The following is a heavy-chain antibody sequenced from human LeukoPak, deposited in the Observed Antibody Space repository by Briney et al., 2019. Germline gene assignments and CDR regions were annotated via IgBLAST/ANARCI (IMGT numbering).Heavy chain of an antibody. J-gene: IGHJ4*02. D-gene: IGHD6-13*01. V-gene: IGHV3-30*02. CDR3: ARDHWEAASFDF. Sequence: GGSLRLSCAASGFTFSSYGMHWVRQAPGKGLEWVAFIRYDGSNKYYADSVKGRFTISRDNAKNSLYLQMNSLRAEDTAVYYCARDHWEAASFDFWGQGTLVTVSS. CDR2: IRYDGSNK. CDR1: GFTFSSYG.